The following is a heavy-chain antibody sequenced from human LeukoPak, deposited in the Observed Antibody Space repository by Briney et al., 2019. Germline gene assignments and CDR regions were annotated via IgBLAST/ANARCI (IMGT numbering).Heavy chain of an antibody. CDR3: ARARQIVVVPAALGY. D-gene: IGHD2-2*01. CDR1: GFTFSSYS. V-gene: IGHV3-48*04. Sequence: GGSLRLSCAASGFTFSSYSMNWVRQAPGKGLEWVSYISSSSSTIYCADSVKGRFTISRDNAKNSLYLQMNSLRAEDTAVYYCARARQIVVVPAALGYRGQGTLVTVSS. J-gene: IGHJ4*02. CDR2: ISSSSSTI.